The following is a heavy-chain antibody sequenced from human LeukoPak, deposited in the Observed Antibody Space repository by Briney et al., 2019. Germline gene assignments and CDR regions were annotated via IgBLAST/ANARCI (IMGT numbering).Heavy chain of an antibody. V-gene: IGHV4-30-2*01. CDR2: IYHSGST. CDR1: GGSISSSGYY. CDR3: ARPINSPWEYYGSGSLDY. D-gene: IGHD3-10*01. Sequence: SETLSLTCTVSGGSISSSGYYWSWIRQPPGKGLEWIGYIYHSGSTYYNPSLKSRVTISVDRSKNQFSLKLSSVTAADTAVYYCARPINSPWEYYGSGSLDYWGQGTLVTVSS. J-gene: IGHJ4*02.